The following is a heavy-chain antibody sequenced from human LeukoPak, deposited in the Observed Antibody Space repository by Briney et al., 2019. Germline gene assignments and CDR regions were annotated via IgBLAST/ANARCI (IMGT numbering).Heavy chain of an antibody. CDR1: GGSISSYY. Sequence: SETLSLTCTVSGGSISSYYWSWIRQPPGKGLEWIGYIYYSGSTNYNPSLKSRVTISVDTSKNQFSLKLSSVTAADTAVYYCASGIVGATDFDYWGQGTLVTVSS. D-gene: IGHD1-26*01. CDR2: IYYSGST. CDR3: ASGIVGATDFDY. V-gene: IGHV4-59*01. J-gene: IGHJ4*02.